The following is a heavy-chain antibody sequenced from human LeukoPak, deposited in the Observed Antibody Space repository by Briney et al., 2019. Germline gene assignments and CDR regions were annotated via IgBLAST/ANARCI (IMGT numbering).Heavy chain of an antibody. J-gene: IGHJ4*02. CDR3: ARDRDYSNTEWGFDY. Sequence: ASVKVSCKASGYTFTDYYIHWVRQAPGQGLEWMGCINPNSGETNSAQKFQGRVTITGDKSISTAYMELRRVTSDDTAVYYCARDRDYSNTEWGFDYWGQGTLVTVSS. CDR2: INPNSGET. CDR1: GYTFTDYY. D-gene: IGHD4-11*01. V-gene: IGHV1-2*02.